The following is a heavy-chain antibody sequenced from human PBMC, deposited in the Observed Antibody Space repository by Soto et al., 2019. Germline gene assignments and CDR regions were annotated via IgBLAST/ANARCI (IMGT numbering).Heavy chain of an antibody. CDR3: ARGPSHGAFDI. V-gene: IGHV3-30-3*01. Sequence: QVQLVESGGDVVQPGRSLRLSCAASGSTFSSYDIHWVRQAPGKGLEWVAHISPDGSNAYYADSVKGRFTVSRDNDKKPVYLQMNSLRAEDTAVYYCARGPSHGAFDIWGQGTMVTVSS. CDR2: ISPDGSNA. J-gene: IGHJ3*02. CDR1: GSTFSSYD.